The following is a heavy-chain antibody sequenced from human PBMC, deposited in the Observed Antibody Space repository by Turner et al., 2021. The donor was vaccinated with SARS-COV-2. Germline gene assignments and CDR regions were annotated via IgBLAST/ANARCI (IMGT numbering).Heavy chain of an antibody. CDR2: IYTSGST. D-gene: IGHD6-6*01. CDR3: ARDRVQLGPVGMDV. Sequence: QVQLQESGPGLVKPSETLSLTCTVSGGSISSYSWSWIRQPAGKGLEWIGRIYTSGSTNYNPSLKSRVTMSVDTSKNQFSLKLSSVTAADTAVYYCARDRVQLGPVGMDVWGQGTTVTVSS. J-gene: IGHJ6*02. CDR1: GGSISSYS. V-gene: IGHV4-4*07.